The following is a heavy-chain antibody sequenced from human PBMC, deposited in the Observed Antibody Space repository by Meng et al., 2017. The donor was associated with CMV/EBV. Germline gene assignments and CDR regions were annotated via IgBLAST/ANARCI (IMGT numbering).Heavy chain of an antibody. V-gene: IGHV1-2*02. J-gene: IGHJ4*02. CDR1: GYRFSDHY. Sequence: QVQLGQPGAVVKSPGASVKVSCQTSGYRFSDHYMHWVRQAPGQGLEWMGWIYPNSGGTHYAQKFQDRVTMTRDTSISTVYMELSRLTSDDTAVYYCVRDHNWGPDYWGQGTLVTVSS. CDR3: VRDHNWGPDY. D-gene: IGHD1-1*01. CDR2: IYPNSGGT.